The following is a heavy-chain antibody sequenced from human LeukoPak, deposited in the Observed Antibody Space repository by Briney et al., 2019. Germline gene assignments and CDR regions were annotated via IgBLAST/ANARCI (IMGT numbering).Heavy chain of an antibody. CDR3: AKGTYGSGSYRRFDP. D-gene: IGHD3-10*01. CDR1: GFTFSSYA. Sequence: GGSLRLSCAASGFTFSSYAMSWVRQAPGKGLEWVSAISGSGGSTYYADSVKGRFTISRDNSKNTLYLQMNSLRAEDTAVYYCAKGTYGSGSYRRFDPWGQEPWSPSPQ. CDR2: ISGSGGST. V-gene: IGHV3-23*01. J-gene: IGHJ5*02.